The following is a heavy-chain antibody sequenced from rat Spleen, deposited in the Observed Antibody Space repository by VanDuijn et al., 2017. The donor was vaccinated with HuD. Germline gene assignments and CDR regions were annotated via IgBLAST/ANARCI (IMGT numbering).Heavy chain of an antibody. CDR3: TTPTPAIPFAY. CDR1: GFTFSDYA. J-gene: IGHJ3*01. Sequence: EVQLVESGGGLVQPGRSLKLSCAASGFTFSDYAMAWVRQAPKKGLEWVATILYDGSSTYYRKSVKGRFTVSRDNAKSTLYLQMGSPTSEDTATYYCTTPTPAIPFAYWGQGTLVAVSS. CDR2: ILYDGSST. V-gene: IGHV5-7*01. D-gene: IGHD1-4*01.